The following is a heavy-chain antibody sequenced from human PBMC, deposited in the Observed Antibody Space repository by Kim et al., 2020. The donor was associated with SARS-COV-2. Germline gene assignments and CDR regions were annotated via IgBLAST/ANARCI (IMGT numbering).Heavy chain of an antibody. V-gene: IGHV1-2*02. CDR2: INPNSGGT. J-gene: IGHJ5*02. CDR3: ARDLRYYDFSVWFDP. CDR1: GYTFTGYY. Sequence: ASVKVSCKASGYTFTGYYMHWVRQAPGQGLEWMGWINPNSGGTNYAQKFQGRVTMTRDTSISTAYMELSRLRSDDTAVYYCARDLRYYDFSVWFDPWGQGTLVTVSS. D-gene: IGHD3-3*01.